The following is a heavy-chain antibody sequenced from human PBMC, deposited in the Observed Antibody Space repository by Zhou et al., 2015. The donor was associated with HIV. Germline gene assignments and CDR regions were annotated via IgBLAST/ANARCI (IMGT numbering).Heavy chain of an antibody. V-gene: IGHV1-69*17. Sequence: LVQSGTEVRKPGSSVKISCKASGGTFSGSDISWVRQAPGQGLEWMGGITPMFDIHKYAQKFRARLTITVDKVTETAYMEMSSLTSEDTAVYYCARNTGNYNYAFDMWGQGTMLVVSS. CDR1: GGTFSGSD. CDR2: ITPMFDIH. J-gene: IGHJ3*02. D-gene: IGHD1-26*01. CDR3: ARNTGNYNYAFDM.